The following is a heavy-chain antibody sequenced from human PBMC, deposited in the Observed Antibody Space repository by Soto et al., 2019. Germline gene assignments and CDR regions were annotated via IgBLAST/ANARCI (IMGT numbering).Heavy chain of an antibody. CDR2: ISPYNGNT. CDR3: ARDKLEMATIFDS. D-gene: IGHD5-12*01. CDR1: GYTFTSHG. Sequence: ASVKVSCKASGYTFTSHGISWVRQAPGQGLEWMGWISPYNGNTDYAQKVQGRVTMTTDTSTSTAYMELRSLRSDDTAVYYCARDKLEMATIFDSWGQGALVTVSS. V-gene: IGHV1-18*01. J-gene: IGHJ4*02.